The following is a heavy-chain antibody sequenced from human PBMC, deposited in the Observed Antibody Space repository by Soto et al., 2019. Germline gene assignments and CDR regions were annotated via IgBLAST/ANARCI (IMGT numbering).Heavy chain of an antibody. J-gene: IGHJ4*02. V-gene: IGHV4-61*05. CDR3: ARLGGYYQAFDS. D-gene: IGHD3-22*01. CDR2: ISYTGPT. Sequence: PXXTRSLTCTICGRSISSDECDWGSVRQPPGKGLAWIGHISYTGPTKSTPSLKSRVTISVDSSKNQFSLQLDSVTAADTAVYYCARLGGYYQAFDSWGQGTLVNVSS. CDR1: GRSISSDECD.